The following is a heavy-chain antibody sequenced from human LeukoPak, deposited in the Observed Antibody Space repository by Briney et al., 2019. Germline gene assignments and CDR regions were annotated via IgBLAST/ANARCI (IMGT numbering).Heavy chain of an antibody. CDR2: IYTSGST. J-gene: IGHJ6*03. V-gene: IGHV4-61*02. Sequence: PSETLSLTCTVSGGSISSGSYYWSWIRQPAGKGLEWIGRIYTSGSTNYNPSLKSRVTISVDTSKNQFSLKLSSVAAADTAVYYCARDTIGSSWRPGVGYYYYMDVWGKGTTVTISS. D-gene: IGHD6-13*01. CDR1: GGSISSGSYY. CDR3: ARDTIGSSWRPGVGYYYYMDV.